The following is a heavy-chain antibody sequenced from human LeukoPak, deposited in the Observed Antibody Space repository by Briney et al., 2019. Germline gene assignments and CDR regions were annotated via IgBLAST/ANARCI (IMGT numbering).Heavy chain of an antibody. D-gene: IGHD3-10*01. Sequence: GGSLRLSCAASGFSFSGYEMNWVRQAPGKGLEWISYISSSGDVIYYADSVKGRFTISRDNSKNTLYLQMNSLRVEDTAVYYCARVGGHWGQGTLVTVSS. J-gene: IGHJ4*02. V-gene: IGHV3-48*03. CDR3: ARVGGH. CDR1: GFSFSGYE. CDR2: ISSSGDVI.